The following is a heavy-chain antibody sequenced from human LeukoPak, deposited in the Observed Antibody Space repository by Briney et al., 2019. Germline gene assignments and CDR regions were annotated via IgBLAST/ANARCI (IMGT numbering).Heavy chain of an antibody. J-gene: IGHJ4*02. V-gene: IGHV3-23*01. CDR1: GFTFSSYA. Sequence: GGSLRLSCAASGFTFSSYAMIWVLQAPGKGLEWDSVISGSSGTTYYADSVKGRFTISRDNSKNTLYLQMNSLRAEDTAVYYCAKEVSWNLHYFDFWGQGTLVTVSS. D-gene: IGHD1-1*01. CDR3: AKEVSWNLHYFDF. CDR2: ISGSSGTT.